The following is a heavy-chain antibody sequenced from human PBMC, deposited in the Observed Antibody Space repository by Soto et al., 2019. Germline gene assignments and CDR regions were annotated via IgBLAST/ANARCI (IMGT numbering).Heavy chain of an antibody. Sequence: QVQLVQSGAEVKMSGSSVKVSCKASGGTFSNYGISWVRQAPGQGLEWMGGIIPILGSTKSAQSFQGRVTFTADESTTTAYMELSSLTSEDTAVYYCARDRWSDSSGYYYESAYWGQGTLVTVSS. CDR3: ARDRWSDSSGYYYESAY. CDR1: GGTFSNYG. CDR2: IIPILGST. V-gene: IGHV1-69*01. D-gene: IGHD3-22*01. J-gene: IGHJ4*02.